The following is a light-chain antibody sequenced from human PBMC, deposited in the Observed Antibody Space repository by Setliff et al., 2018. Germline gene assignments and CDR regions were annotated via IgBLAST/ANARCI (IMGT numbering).Light chain of an antibody. CDR2: DAS. Sequence: EVVLTQSPATLSFSPGESATLSCRASQPINRYIAWYQQKPGQAPRLLIYDASTRATGTPARFSGSGSETDFTLTISSLEPGDFAIYYCQQRNNWPLTCGGGTKVDIK. J-gene: IGKJ4*01. CDR1: QPINRY. V-gene: IGKV3-11*01. CDR3: QQRNNWPLT.